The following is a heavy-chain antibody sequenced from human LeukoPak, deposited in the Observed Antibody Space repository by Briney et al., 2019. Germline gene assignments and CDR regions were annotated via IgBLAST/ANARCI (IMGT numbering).Heavy chain of an antibody. CDR3: ARETSLAGFASGLGFNY. J-gene: IGHJ4*02. CDR1: GGSISSSSYY. Sequence: SETLSLTCTVSGGSISSSSYYWAWLRQPPGEGLEWIGNIYFSGNTYYNPSLQSRVTMSVDTSKNQFSLKLSSVTAADTAVYYCARETSLAGFASGLGFNYWGQGILVTVSS. D-gene: IGHD6-19*01. V-gene: IGHV4-39*07. CDR2: IYFSGNT.